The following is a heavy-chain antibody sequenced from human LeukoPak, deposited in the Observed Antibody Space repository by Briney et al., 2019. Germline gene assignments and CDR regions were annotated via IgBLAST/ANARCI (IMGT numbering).Heavy chain of an antibody. CDR2: ISGSGSSK. D-gene: IGHD2-2*01. CDR1: GFTFSSYA. J-gene: IGHJ4*02. CDR3: AQTYCSTTRCLSWGNDY. V-gene: IGHV3-23*01. Sequence: PGASLRLSCAASGFTFSSYAMNWVRQVPGKGLEWVSAISGSGSSKYYADSVKGRFTISRDTSRNTLYLQMNSLRAEDTAIYYCAQTYCSTTRCLSWGNDYWGQGTLVIVSS.